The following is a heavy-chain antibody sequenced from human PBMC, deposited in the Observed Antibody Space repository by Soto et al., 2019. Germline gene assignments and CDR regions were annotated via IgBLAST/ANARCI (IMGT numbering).Heavy chain of an antibody. CDR2: IYYSGST. Sequence: SETLSLTCTVSGGSISSSSYYWGWIRQPPGKGLEWIGSIYYSGSTYYNPSLKSRVTISVDTSKNQFSLKLSSVTAADTAVYYCASTAYDFWSGYYYYYYYMDVWGKGTTVTVSS. CDR1: GGSISSSSYY. J-gene: IGHJ6*03. V-gene: IGHV4-39*01. CDR3: ASTAYDFWSGYYYYYYYMDV. D-gene: IGHD3-3*01.